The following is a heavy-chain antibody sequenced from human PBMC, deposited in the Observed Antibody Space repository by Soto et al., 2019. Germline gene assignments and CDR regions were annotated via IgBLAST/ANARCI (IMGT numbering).Heavy chain of an antibody. J-gene: IGHJ6*02. D-gene: IGHD3-22*01. Sequence: SETLSLTCAVYGGSFSGYYWRWIRQPPGKGLEWIGEINHRGSTNYTPSPKSRVTISVDTSKNQCSRKMRSVTAADTVDYYWVKGPNYYVSGGDYSSYTYNGMGGWGQGTTVTVPS. CDR3: VKGPNYYVSGGDYSSYTYNGMGG. V-gene: IGHV4-34*01. CDR1: GGSFSGYY. CDR2: INHRGST.